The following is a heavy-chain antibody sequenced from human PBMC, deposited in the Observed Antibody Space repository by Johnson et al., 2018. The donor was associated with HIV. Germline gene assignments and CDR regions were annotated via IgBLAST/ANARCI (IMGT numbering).Heavy chain of an antibody. J-gene: IGHJ3*02. Sequence: VQLVESGGGLVKPGGSLRLSCAVSGFTFSNAWMTWVRQAPGKGLEWVGRIKSKTDGGTADNAAPVKGRFTITRDDSKSTLYLQMNSLRAEDTAVYYCARAYDSSGYYYGGDAFDIWGQGTMVTVSS. V-gene: IGHV3-15*01. CDR1: GFTFSNAW. CDR2: IKSKTDGGTA. CDR3: ARAYDSSGYYYGGDAFDI. D-gene: IGHD3-22*01.